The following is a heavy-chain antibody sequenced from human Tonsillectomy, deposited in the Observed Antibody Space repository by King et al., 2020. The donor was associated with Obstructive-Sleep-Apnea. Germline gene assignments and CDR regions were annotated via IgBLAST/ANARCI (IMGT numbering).Heavy chain of an antibody. CDR1: GYSISSGYY. Sequence: VQLQASGAGLVKPSETLSLTCSVSGYSISSGYYWGWIRQPPGKGLEWIGSINHSGTTYNNPSLNSRVTILVDTSKNQFSLKLNSVTAADTAMYHCARGPIGYNSTYYFDCWGQGILVTVSS. D-gene: IGHD5-18*01. V-gene: IGHV4-38-2*02. J-gene: IGHJ4*02. CDR3: ARGPIGYNSTYYFDC. CDR2: INHSGTT.